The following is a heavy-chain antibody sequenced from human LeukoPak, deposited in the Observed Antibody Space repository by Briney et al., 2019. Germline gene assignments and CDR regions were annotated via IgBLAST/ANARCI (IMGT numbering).Heavy chain of an antibody. D-gene: IGHD3-9*01. CDR3: ARGGYDILTALDY. Sequence: SETLSLTCTVSGYSISSGYYWGWIRQPPGKGLEWIGYIYYSGSTNYNPSLKSRVTISVDTSKNQFSLKLSSVTAADTAVYYCARGGYDILTALDYWGQGTLVTVSS. CDR1: GYSISSGYY. CDR2: IYYSGST. V-gene: IGHV4-61*01. J-gene: IGHJ4*02.